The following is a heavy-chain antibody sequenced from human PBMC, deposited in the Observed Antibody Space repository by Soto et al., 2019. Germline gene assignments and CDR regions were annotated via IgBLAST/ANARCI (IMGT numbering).Heavy chain of an antibody. J-gene: IGHJ6*03. CDR3: ARNLAILELHYMDV. V-gene: IGHV3-33*01. D-gene: IGHD3-3*02. CDR1: GFTFSSYG. CDR2: IWYDGSNK. Sequence: GGSLRLSCAASGFTFSSYGMHWVRQAPGKGLEWVAVIWYDGSNKYYADSVKGRFTISRDNSKNTLYLQMNSLRAEDTAVYYCARNLAILELHYMDVWGKGTTVTVSS.